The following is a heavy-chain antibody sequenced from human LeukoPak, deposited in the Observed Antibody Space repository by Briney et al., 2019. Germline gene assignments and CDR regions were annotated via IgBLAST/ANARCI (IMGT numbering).Heavy chain of an antibody. V-gene: IGHV1-69*05. CDR1: GGTFSSYA. J-gene: IGHJ5*02. Sequence: SVNLSCTASGGTFSSYAISWVRQAPGQGLEWMGGIIPIFGTANYAQKFQGRVTITTDESTSTAYMELSSLRSEDTAVYYCAREEGGYCSGTSCPPSSGFDPWGQGTLVTVSS. CDR3: AREEGGYCSGTSCPPSSGFDP. CDR2: IIPIFGTA. D-gene: IGHD2-2*01.